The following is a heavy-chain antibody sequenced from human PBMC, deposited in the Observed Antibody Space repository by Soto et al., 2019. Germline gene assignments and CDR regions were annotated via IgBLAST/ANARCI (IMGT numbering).Heavy chain of an antibody. CDR1: RGTFSSCA. V-gene: IGHV1-69*13. Sequence: ASVKVSCNASRGTFSSCAMRWGRQAPGQGLEWMGGIIPIFGTANYAQKFQGRVTITADESTSTAYMELSSLRSEDTAVYYCAVTLEVITRYYFDYWGQGTLVTVSS. CDR2: IIPIFGTA. D-gene: IGHD3-22*01. J-gene: IGHJ4*02. CDR3: AVTLEVITRYYFDY.